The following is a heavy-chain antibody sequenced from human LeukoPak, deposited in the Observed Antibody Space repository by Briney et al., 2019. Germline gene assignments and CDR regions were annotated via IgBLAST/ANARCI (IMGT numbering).Heavy chain of an antibody. Sequence: ASVKVSCKASGYTFTSYAMHWVRQAPGQRLEWMGWINAGNGNTKYSQKLQGRVTITRDTSASTAYMELSSLRSEDTAVYYCARDSSSSDPEIFDYWGQGTLVTVSS. D-gene: IGHD6-6*01. CDR2: INAGNGNT. CDR3: ARDSSSSDPEIFDY. CDR1: GYTFTSYA. V-gene: IGHV1-3*01. J-gene: IGHJ4*02.